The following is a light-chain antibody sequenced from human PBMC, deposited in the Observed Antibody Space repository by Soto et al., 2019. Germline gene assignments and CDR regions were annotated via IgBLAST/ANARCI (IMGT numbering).Light chain of an antibody. Sequence: DIQLTQSPSSLSASVGDRVTITCRASQAISSYLAWYQQNPGKVPELLIYATSTLQSGAPSRFSGSGSGTDFTLTISSLQPDDVATYYCHKYNHAPTFGGVTKVEIK. CDR3: HKYNHAPT. CDR1: QAISSY. CDR2: ATS. J-gene: IGKJ4*01. V-gene: IGKV1-27*01.